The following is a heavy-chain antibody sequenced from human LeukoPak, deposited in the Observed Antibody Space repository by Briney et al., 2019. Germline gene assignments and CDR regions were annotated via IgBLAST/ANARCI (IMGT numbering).Heavy chain of an antibody. D-gene: IGHD6-6*01. CDR2: ISYDGSNK. Sequence: GGSLRLSCAASGFTFSSYGMHWVRQAPGKGLEWVAVISYDGSNKYYADSVKGRFTISRDNSKNTLYLQMNSLRAEDTAVYYCAKDLFWGYSSSWSARWTLKSPFDYWGQGTLVTVSS. CDR1: GFTFSSYG. CDR3: AKDLFWGYSSSWSARWTLKSPFDY. J-gene: IGHJ4*02. V-gene: IGHV3-30*18.